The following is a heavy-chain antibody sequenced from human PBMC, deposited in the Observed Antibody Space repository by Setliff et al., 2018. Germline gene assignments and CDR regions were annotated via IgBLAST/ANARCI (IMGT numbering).Heavy chain of an antibody. CDR3: ARDVYDFRTGLADP. V-gene: IGHV3-48*04. Sequence: PGESLKISCVGSGFTISGYAMTWVRQVPGKGLEWISSIKDSDYSTYYADSVKGRFTISRDNAKNSLYLQMNSLRAEDTAVYYCARDVYDFRTGLADPWGQGTLVTVSS. CDR1: GFTISGYA. J-gene: IGHJ5*02. CDR2: IKDSDYST. D-gene: IGHD3-3*01.